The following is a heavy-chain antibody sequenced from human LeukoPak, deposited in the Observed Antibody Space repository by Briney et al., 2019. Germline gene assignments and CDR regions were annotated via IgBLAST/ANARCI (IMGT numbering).Heavy chain of an antibody. CDR1: GGTFSSYA. D-gene: IGHD3-22*01. V-gene: IGHV1-69*13. CDR3: ALPPWNYYDSSGYTEYFQH. CDR2: IIPIFGTA. Sequence: ASVKVSCKASGGTFSSYAISWVRQAPGQGLERMGGIIPIFGTANYAQKFQGRVTITADESTSTAYMELSSLRSEDTAVYYCALPPWNYYDSSGYTEYFQHWGQGTLVTVSS. J-gene: IGHJ1*01.